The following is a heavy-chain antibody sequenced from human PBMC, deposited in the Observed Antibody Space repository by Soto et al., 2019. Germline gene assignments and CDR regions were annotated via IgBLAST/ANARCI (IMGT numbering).Heavy chain of an antibody. Sequence: PSETLSLTCAVYGGSFSGYYWSWIRQPPGKGLEWIGEINHSGSTNYNPSLKSRVTISVDTSKNQFSLKLSSVTAADTAVYYFARGPGRGSSSSRSYYYYMDVWGKGTTVTVSS. V-gene: IGHV4-34*01. CDR3: ARGPGRGSSSSRSYYYYMDV. CDR1: GGSFSGYY. D-gene: IGHD6-6*01. CDR2: INHSGST. J-gene: IGHJ6*03.